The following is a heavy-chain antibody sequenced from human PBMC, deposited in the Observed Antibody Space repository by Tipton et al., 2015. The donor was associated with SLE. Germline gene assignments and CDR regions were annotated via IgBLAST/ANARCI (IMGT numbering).Heavy chain of an antibody. CDR3: AREGRPIDGSYGYDPEY. V-gene: IGHV4-39*07. J-gene: IGHJ4*02. D-gene: IGHD5-18*01. CDR1: GVSISSSNYF. CDR2: VFRSGST. Sequence: TLSLTCTVSGVSISSSNYFWGWIRQPPGKGLEWIGSVFRSGSTYFNSSFKNRVTVSVDTSENKFSLRLTSVTAADTAVYYCAREGRPIDGSYGYDPEYWGQGTLVTVSS.